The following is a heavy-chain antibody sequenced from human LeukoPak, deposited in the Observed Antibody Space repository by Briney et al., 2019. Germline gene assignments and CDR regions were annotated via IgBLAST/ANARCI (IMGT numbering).Heavy chain of an antibody. V-gene: IGHV3-23*01. CDR3: AKDMRDYGSGTYYSRFNN. CDR2: ISGSGDFT. J-gene: IGHJ4*02. CDR1: GLTFSNYA. D-gene: IGHD3-10*01. Sequence: PGGSLRLSCAASGLTFSNYAMSWVRQAPGKGLEWVSVISGSGDFTYYADSVRGRFTISRDNSRDTLFLQMNSLGAEDTAVYFCAKDMRDYGSGTYYSRFNNWGQGTLVTVSS.